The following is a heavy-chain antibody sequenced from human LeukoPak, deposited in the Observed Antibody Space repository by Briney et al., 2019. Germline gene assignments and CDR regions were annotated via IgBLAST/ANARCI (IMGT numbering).Heavy chain of an antibody. CDR2: IYYGGST. CDR3: ATCSGGSCYLGHAFDI. J-gene: IGHJ3*02. CDR1: GGSISTSTYY. V-gene: IGHV4-39*01. D-gene: IGHD2-15*01. Sequence: SVTLSLTCTVSGGSISTSTYYWGWIRQPPGKGLDWIGSIYYGGSTYYNPSLKSRVTISVDTSKNQFSLSLSSVTAADTAVFYCATCSGGSCYLGHAFDIWGQGTMVTVSS.